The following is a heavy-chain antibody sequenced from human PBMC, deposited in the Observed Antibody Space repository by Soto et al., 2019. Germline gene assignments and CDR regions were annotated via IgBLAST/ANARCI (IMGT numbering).Heavy chain of an antibody. J-gene: IGHJ6*02. CDR2: INSDGSGT. CDR3: ARIQLWSVYGMDV. V-gene: IGHV3-74*01. CDR1: GFTFSSYW. D-gene: IGHD5-18*01. Sequence: GSLRLSCAASGFTFSSYWMHWVRQAPGKGLVWVSRINSDGSGTSYADSVKGRFTISRDNAKNTLYLQMNSLRAEDTAVYYCARIQLWSVYGMDVWGQGTTVTVSS.